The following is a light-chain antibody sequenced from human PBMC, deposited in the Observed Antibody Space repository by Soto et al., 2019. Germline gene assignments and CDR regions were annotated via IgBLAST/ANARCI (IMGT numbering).Light chain of an antibody. CDR1: QGIRKD. J-gene: IGKJ4*01. CDR2: AAS. V-gene: IGKV1-17*01. Sequence: DIQMTQSPSSLSASVGDRVTITCRASQGIRKDLGWYQQKPGKAPKRLIYAASSLQSGVPSRFSGSGSGTEFTLTINSLQPEDFATYYCLQHNSYPWLTFGGGTKVEIK. CDR3: LQHNSYPWLT.